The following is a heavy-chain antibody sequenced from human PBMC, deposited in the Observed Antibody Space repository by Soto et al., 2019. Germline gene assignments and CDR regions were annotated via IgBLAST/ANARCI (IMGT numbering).Heavy chain of an antibody. Sequence: QVQLVQSGAEVKTPGASVKVSCRASGYSFPTHGISWVRQAPGQGLEWMGWISTYDDKTNFPQKFQGRITMTTDTSTSTAYMGLRSMRSDATAVYFCARDLGYGKSSGCFRTWFARWGQGPLVTVSS. CDR3: ARDLGYGKSSGCFRTWFAR. D-gene: IGHD3-22*01. V-gene: IGHV1-18*01. J-gene: IGHJ5*02. CDR1: GYSFPTHG. CDR2: ISTYDDKT.